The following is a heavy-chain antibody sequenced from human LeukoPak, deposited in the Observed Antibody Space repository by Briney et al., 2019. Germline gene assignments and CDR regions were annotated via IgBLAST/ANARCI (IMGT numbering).Heavy chain of an antibody. J-gene: IGHJ6*03. D-gene: IGHD5-18*01. CDR1: GYTFTSYD. CDR2: MNPNSGNT. V-gene: IGHV1-8*03. Sequence: GASVKVSCKASGYTFTSYDINWVRQATGQGLEWMGWMNPNSGNTGYAQKFQGRVTITRNTSISTAYMELSSLRSEDTAVYYCARGGYSYGPDHYYYYMDVWGKGTTVTVSS. CDR3: ARGGYSYGPDHYYYYMDV.